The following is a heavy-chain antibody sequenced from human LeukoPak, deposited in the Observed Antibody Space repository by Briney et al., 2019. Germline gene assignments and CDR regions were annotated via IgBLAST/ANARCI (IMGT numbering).Heavy chain of an antibody. Sequence: GGSLRLSCAASGFTFSSYAMSWVRQAPGKGLEWVAVIWYDGNDKYYADSVKGRFTISRDNSKNTLYLQMNSLRAEDTAVYYCARSSFWSGYYHPFDYWGQGTLVTVSS. J-gene: IGHJ4*02. CDR1: GFTFSSYA. CDR2: IWYDGNDK. D-gene: IGHD3-3*01. CDR3: ARSSFWSGYYHPFDY. V-gene: IGHV3-33*08.